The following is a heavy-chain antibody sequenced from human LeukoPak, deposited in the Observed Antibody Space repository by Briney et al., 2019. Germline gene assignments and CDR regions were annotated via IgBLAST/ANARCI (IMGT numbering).Heavy chain of an antibody. CDR1: GGSFSVYY. V-gene: IGHV4-34*01. CDR3: ARGNEFCSSTSCYVLFDY. CDR2: INHSGRT. D-gene: IGHD2-2*01. J-gene: IGHJ4*02. Sequence: SETLSLTCAVYGGSFSVYYWSWIRQPPGKGLEWVGDINHSGRTNYNPSLNSRVTISVDTSKDQFSLKLSSVTAADTAVYYCARGNEFCSSTSCYVLFDYWGEGALVTVSS.